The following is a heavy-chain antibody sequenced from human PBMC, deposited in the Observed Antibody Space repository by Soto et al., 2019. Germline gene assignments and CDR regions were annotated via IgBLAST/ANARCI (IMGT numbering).Heavy chain of an antibody. J-gene: IGHJ6*02. Sequence: QVQLVESGGGVVQPGRSLRLSCAASGFTFSSYAMHWVRQAPGKGLEWVAVISYDGSNKYYADSVKGRFTISSDNSKNTLYLQMNSLRAEDTAVYYCARDLNYYGLYYYYGMDVWGQGTTVTVSS. V-gene: IGHV3-30-3*01. D-gene: IGHD3-10*01. CDR1: GFTFSSYA. CDR2: ISYDGSNK. CDR3: ARDLNYYGLYYYYGMDV.